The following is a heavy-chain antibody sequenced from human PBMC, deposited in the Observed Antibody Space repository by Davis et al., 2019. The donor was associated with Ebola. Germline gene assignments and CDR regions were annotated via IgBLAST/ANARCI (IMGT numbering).Heavy chain of an antibody. V-gene: IGHV4-34*01. D-gene: IGHD5-18*01. J-gene: IGHJ4*02. CDR1: GGSFSGYY. Sequence: MPSETLSLTCAVYGGSFSGYYWSWIRQPPGKGLEWIGEINHSGRTNYNPSLKSRVTISVDTSKNQFSLKLSSVTAADTAVYYCARVRGVASYGYPGRFDYLGQGTLVTVSS. CDR3: ARVRGVASYGYPGRFDY. CDR2: INHSGRT.